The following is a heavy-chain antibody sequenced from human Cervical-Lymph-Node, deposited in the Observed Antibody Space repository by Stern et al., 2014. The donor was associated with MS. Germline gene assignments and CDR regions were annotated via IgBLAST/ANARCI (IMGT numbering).Heavy chain of an antibody. J-gene: IGHJ4*02. V-gene: IGHV4-4*07. Sequence: MQLVESGPGLVKPSETLSLTCTVSGGSISSYYWSWIRQPAGKGLEWIGRIYTSGGTNYNPSLTSRVTLSVDTSKTQFSLKLSSVTAADTAVYYCASHPRTPDSSSWFAIDYWGQGTLVTVSS. CDR1: GGSISSYY. CDR3: ASHPRTPDSSSWFAIDY. D-gene: IGHD6-13*01. CDR2: IYTSGGT.